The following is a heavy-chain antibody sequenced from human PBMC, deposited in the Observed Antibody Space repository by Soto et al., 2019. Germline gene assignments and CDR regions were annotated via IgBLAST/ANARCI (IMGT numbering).Heavy chain of an antibody. D-gene: IGHD4-17*01. CDR1: GFTFSSYA. Sequence: EVQLLESGGGLVQPGGSLRLSCAASGFTFSSYAMRWVRQAPGRGLEWVSAISSTAGTIYYADSVKGRFTVSRDNSKNTLYLQMNGLRDADTAIYYGAKAATVTSVYYMDVWGKGTTVTVSS. J-gene: IGHJ6*03. CDR3: AKAATVTSVYYMDV. CDR2: ISSTAGTI. V-gene: IGHV3-23*01.